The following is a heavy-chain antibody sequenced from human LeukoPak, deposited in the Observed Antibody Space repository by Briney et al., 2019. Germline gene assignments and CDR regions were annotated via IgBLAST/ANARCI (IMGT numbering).Heavy chain of an antibody. Sequence: GGSLRLSCAASGFTFSSYWMHWVRQAPGKGLVWVSRINSDGSSTSYADSVKGRFTISRDNAKNTLYLQMNSLRAEDTAVYYCARERCSSTTCYAFDYWGQGTLVTVSS. CDR2: INSDGSST. J-gene: IGHJ4*02. V-gene: IGHV3-74*01. D-gene: IGHD2-2*01. CDR1: GFTFSSYW. CDR3: ARERCSSTTCYAFDY.